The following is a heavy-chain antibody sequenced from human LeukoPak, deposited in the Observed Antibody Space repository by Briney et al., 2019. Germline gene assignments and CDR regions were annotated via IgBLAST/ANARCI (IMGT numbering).Heavy chain of an antibody. CDR1: GFTFSSYG. Sequence: GGSLRLSCAASGFTFSSYGMHWVRQAPGKGLEWVAVIWYDGSNKYYADSVKGRFTISRDNSKNTLYLQMNSLRAEDTAVYYCARDPIGYCSSTSCSPLDVWGQGTMVTVSS. CDR3: ARDPIGYCSSTSCSPLDV. J-gene: IGHJ6*02. CDR2: IWYDGSNK. D-gene: IGHD2-2*01. V-gene: IGHV3-33*01.